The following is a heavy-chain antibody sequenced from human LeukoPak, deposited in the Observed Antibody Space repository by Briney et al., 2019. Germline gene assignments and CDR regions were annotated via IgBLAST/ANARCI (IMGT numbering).Heavy chain of an antibody. D-gene: IGHD5-24*01. CDR3: AKDFEMATITGDAFDI. CDR1: GFTFSSYG. Sequence: PGRSLRLSCAASGFTFSSYGMHWVRQAPGKGLEWVAVISYDGSNKYYADSVKGRFTISRDNSKNTLYLQMNSLRAEDTAVYYCAKDFEMATITGDAFDIWGQGTMVTVSS. J-gene: IGHJ3*02. V-gene: IGHV3-30*18. CDR2: ISYDGSNK.